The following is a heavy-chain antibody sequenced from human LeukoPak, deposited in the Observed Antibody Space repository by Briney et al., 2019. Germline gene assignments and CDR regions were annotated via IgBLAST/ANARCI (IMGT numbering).Heavy chain of an antibody. D-gene: IGHD3-3*02. J-gene: IGHJ4*02. CDR3: AREADIYYFDY. V-gene: IGHV4-31*03. CDR1: GGSISSGGYY. Sequence: SSETLSLTCTVSGGSISSGGYYWSWIRQHPGKGLEWIGYIYYSGSTYYNPSLKSRVTISVDTSKNQFPLKLSSVTAADTAVYYCAREADIYYFDYWGQGTLVTVSS. CDR2: IYYSGST.